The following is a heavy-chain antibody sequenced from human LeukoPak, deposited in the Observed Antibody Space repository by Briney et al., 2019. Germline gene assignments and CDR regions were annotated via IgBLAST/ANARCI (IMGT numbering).Heavy chain of an antibody. J-gene: IGHJ3*02. V-gene: IGHV3-21*01. CDR3: ARVGITGTYAFDI. CDR1: GFTFSSYS. D-gene: IGHD1-7*01. Sequence: GGSLRLSCAASGFTFSSYSMNWVRQAPGKGLEWVSSISSSSSYIYYADSVKGRFTISRDNAKNSLYLQMNSLRAEDTAVYYCARVGITGTYAFDIWGQGTMVTVSS. CDR2: ISSSSSYI.